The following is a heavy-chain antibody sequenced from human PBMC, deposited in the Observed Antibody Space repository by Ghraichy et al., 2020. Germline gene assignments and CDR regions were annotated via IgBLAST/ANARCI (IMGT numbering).Heavy chain of an antibody. Sequence: GGSLRLSCAASGFTFNSYWMSWVRQAPGKGLEWVANIKQDGSEKYYVDSVKGRFTISRDNAKNSLYLQMNSPRAEDTAVYYCARDGHLTPYYYDSSGYPARNDAFDIWGQGTMVTVSS. CDR3: ARDGHLTPYYYDSSGYPARNDAFDI. V-gene: IGHV3-7*01. J-gene: IGHJ3*02. CDR2: IKQDGSEK. CDR1: GFTFNSYW. D-gene: IGHD3-22*01.